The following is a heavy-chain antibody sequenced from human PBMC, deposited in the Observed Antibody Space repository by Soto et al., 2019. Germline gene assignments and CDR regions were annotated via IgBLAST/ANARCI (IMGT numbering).Heavy chain of an antibody. CDR1: GFTFDYYT. CDR3: AKDQQAAGSTRLDYGMDV. CDR2: ISWDGGST. V-gene: IGHV3-43*01. Sequence: GGSLRLSCAASGFTFDYYTMHWVRQAPGKGLEWVSLISWDGGSTYYADSVKGRFTISRDNSKNSLYLQMNSLRTEDTALYYCAKDQQAAGSTRLDYGMDVWGQGTTVTVSS. J-gene: IGHJ6*02. D-gene: IGHD6-13*01.